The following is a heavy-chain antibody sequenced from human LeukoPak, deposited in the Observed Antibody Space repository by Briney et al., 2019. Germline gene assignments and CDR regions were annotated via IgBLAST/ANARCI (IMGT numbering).Heavy chain of an antibody. CDR1: GGSISSYC. J-gene: IGHJ4*02. Sequence: SETLSLTCTVSGGSISSYCWSWIRQAPGKGLEWIGYIYYSGSTNYNPSLKSRVTISVGTSKNQFSLNLNSVTAADTAVYYCARQNWNYFQHPEEFDYWGQGTLVTVSS. CDR3: ARQNWNYFQHPEEFDY. V-gene: IGHV4-59*08. D-gene: IGHD3-10*01. CDR2: IYYSGST.